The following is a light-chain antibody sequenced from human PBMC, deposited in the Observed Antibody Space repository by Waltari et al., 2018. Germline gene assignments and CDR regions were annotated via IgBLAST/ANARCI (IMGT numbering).Light chain of an antibody. CDR2: KAS. CDR1: QSITNW. V-gene: IGKV1-5*03. CDR3: QQYDNYWT. J-gene: IGKJ1*01. Sequence: DIQMTQSPSTLSASLRDRVTITCRASQSITNWLAWYQQKPGKAPKLLIYKASNLESGVPSRFSGSGSGTEFTLTISSLQPDDFATYYCQQYDNYWTFGQGTKVEIK.